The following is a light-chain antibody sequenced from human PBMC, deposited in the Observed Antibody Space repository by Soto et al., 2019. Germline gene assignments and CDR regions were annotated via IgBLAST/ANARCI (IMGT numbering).Light chain of an antibody. J-gene: IGKJ4*01. CDR1: QSISTY. CDR2: GAS. Sequence: DIQMTQSPSSLSASIGDRITITCRASQSISTYLNWYQQKPGKAPNLLIYGASTLQSGVPSRFSGRGSATDFTLTISSLQPEDFATYYCQQSFITPPLTFGGGTKVEIK. CDR3: QQSFITPPLT. V-gene: IGKV1-39*01.